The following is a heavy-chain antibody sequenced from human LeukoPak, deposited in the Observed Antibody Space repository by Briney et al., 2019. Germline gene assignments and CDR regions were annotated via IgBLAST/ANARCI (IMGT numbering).Heavy chain of an antibody. D-gene: IGHD5/OR15-5a*01. CDR3: ARVGLRGSSSNYYGMDV. CDR2: IIPIFGTA. CDR1: GGTFSSYA. Sequence: SVKVSCKASGGTFSSYAISWVRQAPGQGLEWMGGIIPIFGTANYAQKFQGRVTITADESTSTAYMELSSLRSEDTAVYYCARVGLRGSSSNYYGMDVWGQGTTVTVSS. V-gene: IGHV1-69*13. J-gene: IGHJ6*02.